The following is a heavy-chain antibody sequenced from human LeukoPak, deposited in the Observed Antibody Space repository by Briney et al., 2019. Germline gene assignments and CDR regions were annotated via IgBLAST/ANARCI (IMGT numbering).Heavy chain of an antibody. J-gene: IGHJ4*02. D-gene: IGHD2-2*01. CDR3: ARASPYCSSTKCYQKLDY. CDR2: LYNVGSEA. V-gene: IGHV3-74*01. CDR1: GFTFNNYW. Sequence: PGGSLRLSCAASGFTFNNYWMHWVRQAPGKGLVWVSRLYNVGSEANYADSVRGRFTISRDNARNTLYLQMDSLRAEDTAVYYCARASPYCSSTKCYQKLDYWGQGTLVTVSS.